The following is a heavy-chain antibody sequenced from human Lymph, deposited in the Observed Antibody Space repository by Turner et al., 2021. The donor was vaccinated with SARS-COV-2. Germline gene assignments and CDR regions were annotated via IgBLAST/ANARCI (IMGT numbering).Heavy chain of an antibody. Sequence: QVQLAQSGAEVKKPGASVKVSCKSSGYTFTGYYMHWVRQAPGQGLECMGWINPNSGGTNYAQKFQGRVTMTRDTSISTAYMGLSRLRSDDTAVYYCARSRDLQSMVRGVDPFDYWGQGTLVTVSS. CDR1: GYTFTGYY. CDR2: INPNSGGT. CDR3: ARSRDLQSMVRGVDPFDY. D-gene: IGHD3-10*01. V-gene: IGHV1-2*02. J-gene: IGHJ4*02.